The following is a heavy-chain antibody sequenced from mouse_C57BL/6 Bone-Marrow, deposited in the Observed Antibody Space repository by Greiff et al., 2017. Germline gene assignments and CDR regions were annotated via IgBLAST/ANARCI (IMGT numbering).Heavy chain of an antibody. D-gene: IGHD4-1*01. J-gene: IGHJ2*01. CDR2: IYPRSGNT. CDR1: GYTFTSYG. Sequence: QVQLQQSGAELARPGASVKLSCKASGYTFTSYGISWVKQRTGQGLEWIGEIYPRSGNTYYNEKFKGKATLTADKSSSTAYMELRSLTSEDSAVYFCARPTGTPYYFDYWGQGTTLTVSS. CDR3: ARPTGTPYYFDY. V-gene: IGHV1-81*01.